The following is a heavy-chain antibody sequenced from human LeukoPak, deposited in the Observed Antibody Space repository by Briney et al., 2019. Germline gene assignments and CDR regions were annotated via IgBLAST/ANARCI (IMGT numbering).Heavy chain of an antibody. CDR2: ISWNSGSI. CDR1: GFTFDEYA. D-gene: IGHD3-16*01. Sequence: GRSLRLSCAASGFTFDEYAMHWVRQAPGKGLEGVSGISWNSGSIRYADSVKGRFTLSRDNAKNSLYLQMNSLRAEDTALCYCAKDLGAAPDAFDIWGQGTMVTVSS. V-gene: IGHV3-9*01. CDR3: AKDLGAAPDAFDI. J-gene: IGHJ3*02.